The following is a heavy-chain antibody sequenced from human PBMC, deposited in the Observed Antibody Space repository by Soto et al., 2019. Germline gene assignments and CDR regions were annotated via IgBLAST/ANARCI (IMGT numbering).Heavy chain of an antibody. J-gene: IGHJ4*02. Sequence: HPGGSLRLSCAASGFTFNNYAMNWVRQAPGKGLEWVATISATGGSTYYADSVKGRFTISRDNSKNTPYLQMNGLRVEDTAVYYCAKDRLAGNFDYWGQGTQVTVSS. V-gene: IGHV3-23*01. CDR3: AKDRLAGNFDY. CDR1: GFTFNNYA. CDR2: ISATGGST.